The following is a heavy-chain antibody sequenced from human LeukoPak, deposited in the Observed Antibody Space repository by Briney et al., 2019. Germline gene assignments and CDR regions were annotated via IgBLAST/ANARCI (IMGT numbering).Heavy chain of an antibody. V-gene: IGHV4-31*01. CDR1: AGSISSGGYY. Sequence: PSETLSLTCTVSAGSISSGGYYWGWIRQRPGRGLEFIGYIYYSGSTYYNPSLQSQVTISVDTSKNQFSLNLSSVTAADTAVYYCARVFAPAMVKRTFDIWGQGTKVTVSS. J-gene: IGHJ3*02. CDR3: ARVFAPAMVKRTFDI. D-gene: IGHD5-18*01. CDR2: IYYSGST.